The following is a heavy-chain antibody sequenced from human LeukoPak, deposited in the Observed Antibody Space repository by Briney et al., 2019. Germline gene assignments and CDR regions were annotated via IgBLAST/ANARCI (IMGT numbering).Heavy chain of an antibody. V-gene: IGHV3-53*05. Sequence: GGSLRLSCAASGITVSTNYKSWVRQAPGKGLEWVSIAFSDGRTFYADSVKGRFTISRDSSKNTVFLQMNSLRAEDTAVYYCARGDFDYWGQGTLVTVSS. CDR2: AFSDGRT. CDR1: GITVSTNY. J-gene: IGHJ4*02. CDR3: ARGDFDY.